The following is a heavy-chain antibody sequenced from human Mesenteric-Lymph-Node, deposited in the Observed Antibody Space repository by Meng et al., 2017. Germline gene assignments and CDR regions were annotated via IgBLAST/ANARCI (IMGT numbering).Heavy chain of an antibody. J-gene: IGHJ4*02. Sequence: ASVKASCKASGYTFTSYGISWVRQAPGQGLEWMGWISADNGNTNYAQKFQDRVTMTTDTSTSTAYMELRSLRSDDTAVYYCARAAAWTLQGYFDYWGQGTLVTVSS. V-gene: IGHV1-18*01. D-gene: IGHD4-11*01. CDR3: ARAAAWTLQGYFDY. CDR1: GYTFTSYG. CDR2: ISADNGNT.